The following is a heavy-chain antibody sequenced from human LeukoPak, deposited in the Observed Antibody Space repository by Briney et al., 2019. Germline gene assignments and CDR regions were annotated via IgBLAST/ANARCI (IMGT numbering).Heavy chain of an antibody. CDR2: TYYRSKWYD. CDR3: ARALRGTTVRDGAFDI. V-gene: IGHV6-1*01. CDR1: GDSVSSNSAA. J-gene: IGHJ3*02. D-gene: IGHD4-17*01. Sequence: SQTLSLTCAISGDSVSSNSAAWNWIRQSPSRGLEWLGRTYYRSKWYDDYAASVKSRITVNPDTSKNQFSLQMNSVTPEGTAVYYCARALRGTTVRDGAFDIWGQGTIVTVSS.